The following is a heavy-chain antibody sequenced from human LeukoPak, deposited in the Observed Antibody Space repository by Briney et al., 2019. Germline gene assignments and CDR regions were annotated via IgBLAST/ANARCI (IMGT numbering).Heavy chain of an antibody. D-gene: IGHD2-2*01. J-gene: IGHJ3*02. CDR1: GFTITTNY. Sequence: PGGSLRLSCAASGFTITTNYMNWVRQAPGKGLEWVSVISGSGGSTYYADSVKGRFTISRDNSKNTLYLQMNTLRADDTAVYYCAKGERYCSRTSCYAPDAFDIWGQGTMVTVSS. CDR3: AKGERYCSRTSCYAPDAFDI. CDR2: ISGSGGST. V-gene: IGHV3-23*01.